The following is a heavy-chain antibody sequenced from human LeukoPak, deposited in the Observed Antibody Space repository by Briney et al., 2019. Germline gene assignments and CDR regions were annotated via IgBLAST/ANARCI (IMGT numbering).Heavy chain of an antibody. CDR3: AKDQGIAAAAPGDDY. CDR1: GCTFSSYA. Sequence: GGSLRLSCAASGCTFSSYAMSWVRQAPGKGLEWVSAISGSGGSTYYADSVKGRFTISRDNSKNTLYLQMNSLRAEDTAVYYCAKDQGIAAAAPGDDYWGQGTLVTVSS. D-gene: IGHD6-13*01. J-gene: IGHJ4*02. CDR2: ISGSGGST. V-gene: IGHV3-23*01.